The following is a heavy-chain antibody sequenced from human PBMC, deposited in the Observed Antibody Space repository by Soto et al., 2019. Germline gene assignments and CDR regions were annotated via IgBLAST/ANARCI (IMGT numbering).Heavy chain of an antibody. D-gene: IGHD6-13*01. CDR3: ARQVTPYTTSWYTIDY. V-gene: IGHV1-18*01. CDR2: IIAYNGKT. CDR1: GYAFTNYG. Sequence: QVQLVQSGAEVKKPGASVKVSCKTSGYAFTNYGITWVRQAPGQGLECMGWIIAYNGKTNYAQNFQGRVTMTTGTSTSTAYMELRNLRSDDTALYYCARQVTPYTTSWYTIDYWGQGTLVTVSS. J-gene: IGHJ4*02.